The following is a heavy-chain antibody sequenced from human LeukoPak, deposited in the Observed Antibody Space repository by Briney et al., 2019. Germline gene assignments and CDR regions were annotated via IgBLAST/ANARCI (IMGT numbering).Heavy chain of an antibody. J-gene: IGHJ3*02. CDR2: IYYSGST. CDR3: AITDYGDYALYAFDI. D-gene: IGHD4-17*01. Sequence: NPSETLSLTCTVSGGSISSSSYYWGWIRQPPGKGLEWIGSIYYSGSTYYNPSLKSRVTISVDTSKNQFSLKLSSVTAADTAVYYCAITDYGDYALYAFDIWGQGTMVTVSS. V-gene: IGHV4-39*01. CDR1: GGSISSSSYY.